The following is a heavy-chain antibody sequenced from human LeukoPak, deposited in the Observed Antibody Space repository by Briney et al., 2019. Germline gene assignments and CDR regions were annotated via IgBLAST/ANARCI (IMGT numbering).Heavy chain of an antibody. CDR1: GFTFSHYG. J-gene: IGHJ4*02. V-gene: IGHV3-30*02. CDR2: IRYDGSNK. CDR3: AQGARGSYDYDN. D-gene: IGHD3-16*01. Sequence: GGSLRLSCAASGFTFSHYGMHWVRQAPGKGLEWVAFIRYDGSNKSYGDSVKGRFTISRDVSQNTVYLQMNSLRAEDTAVYYCAQGARGSYDYDNWGQGTLVTVSS.